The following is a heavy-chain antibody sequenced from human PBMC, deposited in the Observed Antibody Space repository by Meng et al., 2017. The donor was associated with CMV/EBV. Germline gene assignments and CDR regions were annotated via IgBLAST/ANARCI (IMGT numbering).Heavy chain of an antibody. CDR3: ARDRLPLYYYASSGRNAFDI. V-gene: IGHV3-11*04. CDR1: GFTFSDYY. J-gene: IGHJ3*02. Sequence: GGSLRLSCAASGFTFSDYYMSWIRQAPGKGLEWVSYISSSGSTIYYADSVKGRFTISRDNAKNSLYLQMNSLRAEDTAVYYCARDRLPLYYYASSGRNAFDIWGQGTMVTVSS. CDR2: ISSSGSTI. D-gene: IGHD3-22*01.